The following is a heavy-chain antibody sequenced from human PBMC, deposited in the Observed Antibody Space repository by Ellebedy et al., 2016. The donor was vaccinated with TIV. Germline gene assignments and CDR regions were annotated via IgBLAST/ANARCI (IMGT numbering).Heavy chain of an antibody. D-gene: IGHD3-22*01. CDR2: ISGAGDNT. J-gene: IGHJ4*02. CDR3: AKGTSSGFNYDRVGFEY. V-gene: IGHV3-23*01. Sequence: GGSLRLSRAASGFTFSSFAMHWVRQAPGKGLEWLSVISGAGDNTYDADSVKGRFTITRDNSKNTLYLQMDRLRAEDTAVYYCAKGTSSGFNYDRVGFEYWGQGTLVTVSS. CDR1: GFTFSSFA.